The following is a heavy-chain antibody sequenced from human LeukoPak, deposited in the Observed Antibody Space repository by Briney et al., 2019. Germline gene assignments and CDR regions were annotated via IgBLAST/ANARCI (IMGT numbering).Heavy chain of an antibody. CDR2: ISHDGSDK. CDR1: GFSSSTYG. CDR3: AKVPGDGRPGY. Sequence: GGSLRLSCAASGFSSSTYGLNWVRQAPRKRLQWVAVISHDGSDKYYADSVKGRFTISRDNSKNTLYLQMTSLRPEDTALYYCAKVPGDGRPGYWGQGIMVTVSS. D-gene: IGHD2-21*01. J-gene: IGHJ4*02. V-gene: IGHV3-30*18.